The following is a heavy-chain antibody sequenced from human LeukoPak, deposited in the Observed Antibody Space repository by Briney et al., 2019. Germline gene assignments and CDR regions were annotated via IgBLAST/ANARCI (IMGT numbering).Heavy chain of an antibody. CDR2: ISSSSSTI. J-gene: IGHJ4*02. Sequence: GGSLRLSCAASGFTFSSYSMNWVRQAPGKGLEWASYISSSSSTIYYADSVKGRFTISRDNAKNPLYLQMNSLRAEDTAVYYCARAQWGLPDDYWGQGTLVTVSS. V-gene: IGHV3-48*01. CDR3: ARAQWGLPDDY. D-gene: IGHD1-26*01. CDR1: GFTFSSYS.